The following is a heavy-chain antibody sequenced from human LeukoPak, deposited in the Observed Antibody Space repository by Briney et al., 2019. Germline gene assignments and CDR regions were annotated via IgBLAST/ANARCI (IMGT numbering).Heavy chain of an antibody. CDR3: ARGSAVVTRGLDY. CDR1: GDSISSYF. Sequence: SGTLSLTCTVSGDSISSYFWTWIRQPAGKGLEWVGRISTSGSTNYNPSLKSRVTMSVDTSKNQFSLNLSSVTAADTAVYYCARGSAVVTRGLDYWGQGTLVTVSS. CDR2: ISTSGST. D-gene: IGHD4-23*01. J-gene: IGHJ4*02. V-gene: IGHV4-4*07.